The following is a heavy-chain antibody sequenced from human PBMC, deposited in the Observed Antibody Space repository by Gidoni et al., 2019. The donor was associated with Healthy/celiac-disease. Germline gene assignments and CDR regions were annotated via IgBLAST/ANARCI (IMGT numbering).Heavy chain of an antibody. CDR1: GGSISSYS. J-gene: IGHJ4*02. CDR2: IYYSGST. Sequence: QVQLQESGPGLVKPSETRSLTPPVAGGSISSYSWSWIRQPPGKGLEWIGYIYYSGSTNYNPSLKSRVTISVDTSKNQFSLKLSSVTAADTAVYYCARDLDGYYYFDYWGQGTLVTVSS. V-gene: IGHV4-59*01. CDR3: ARDLDGYYYFDY. D-gene: IGHD5-12*01.